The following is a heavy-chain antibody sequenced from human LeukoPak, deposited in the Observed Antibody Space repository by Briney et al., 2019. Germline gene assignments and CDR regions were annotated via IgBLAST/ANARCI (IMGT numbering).Heavy chain of an antibody. CDR1: GFTFSGYP. D-gene: IGHD1-26*01. V-gene: IGHV3-48*04. J-gene: IGHJ4*02. CDR3: ARGPLSGHLFDY. Sequence: PGGSLRLSCAASGFTFSGYPMNWVRQAPGKGLEWVSYISSGSGTIYYTASVRGRFTISRDNAKNSLSPQMNSLRAEDTAVYYCARGPLSGHLFDYWGQGTLVTASS. CDR2: ISSGSGTI.